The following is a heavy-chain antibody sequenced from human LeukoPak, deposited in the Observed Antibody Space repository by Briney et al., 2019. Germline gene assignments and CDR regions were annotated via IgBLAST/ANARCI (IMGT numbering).Heavy chain of an antibody. Sequence: GESLKISCKGSGYRFSNYWIAWVRQMPGKGLEWMGIIYPYDSDTTYSPSFQGQVTISADKSINTAYLQWSSLKASDTAIYYCARRLQYYDRSGYSNSYYFDSWGQGTLVTVSS. CDR2: IYPYDSDT. D-gene: IGHD3-22*01. J-gene: IGHJ4*02. CDR1: GYRFSNYW. CDR3: ARRLQYYDRSGYSNSYYFDS. V-gene: IGHV5-51*01.